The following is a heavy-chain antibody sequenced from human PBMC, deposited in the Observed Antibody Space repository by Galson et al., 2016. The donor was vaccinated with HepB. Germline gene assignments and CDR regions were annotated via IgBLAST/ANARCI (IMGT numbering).Heavy chain of an antibody. CDR2: SNSDGSIK. D-gene: IGHD3-16*01. Sequence: SLRLSCAASGFTFTSYWMHWVRQAPGKGLVWVSRSNSDGSIKHYADSVKGRFTISRDNAKNTLYLQMNSLRAEDTAIYFCARAVDIGVPNGMASGAKGPRSPSL. J-gene: IGHJ6*02. CDR1: GFTFTSYW. V-gene: IGHV3-74*01. CDR3: ARAVDIGVPNGMAS.